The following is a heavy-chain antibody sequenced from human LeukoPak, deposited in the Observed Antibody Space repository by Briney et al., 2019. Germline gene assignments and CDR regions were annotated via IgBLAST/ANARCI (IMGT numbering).Heavy chain of an antibody. Sequence: SETLSLTCTVSGXSISSYYGSWIRQPPGKGLEWIVYIYYSGSTNYNPSLKSRVTISVETSKNQFSLKLSSVTAADTAVSYCARGDGYKSYHYGMDVWGQGTTVTVSS. CDR1: GXSISSYY. V-gene: IGHV4-59*01. CDR3: ARGDGYKSYHYGMDV. D-gene: IGHD5-24*01. J-gene: IGHJ6*02. CDR2: IYYSGST.